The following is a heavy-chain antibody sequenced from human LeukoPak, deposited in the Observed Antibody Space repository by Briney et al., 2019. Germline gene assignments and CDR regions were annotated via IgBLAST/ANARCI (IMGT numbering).Heavy chain of an antibody. Sequence: SETLSLTCTVAGDSVSSVTDYWAWIRQPPGKGLEWIASADYSGGTYYNPSLESRVAISADMSKKQISLTLTSVTGADTAVYYCAGERGEEYSSGWYKTNYFDNWGQGIRVTVSS. CDR1: GDSVSSVTDY. CDR3: AGERGEEYSSGWYKTNYFDN. J-gene: IGHJ4*02. D-gene: IGHD6-19*01. V-gene: IGHV4-39*07. CDR2: ADYSGGT.